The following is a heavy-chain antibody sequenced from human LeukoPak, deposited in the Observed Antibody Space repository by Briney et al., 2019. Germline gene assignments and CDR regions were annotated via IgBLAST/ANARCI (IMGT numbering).Heavy chain of an antibody. D-gene: IGHD1-26*01. CDR1: GYTFTSYD. V-gene: IGHV1-8*01. J-gene: IGHJ4*02. CDR2: MNPNSGNT. Sequence: GASVKVSCKASGYTFTSYDINWVRQATGQGLEWMGWMNPNSGNTGYAQKFQGRVTMTRNTSISTAYMELSSLRSEDTAVYYCARTSDSGSYPDYYFDYWGQGTLVTVSS. CDR3: ARTSDSGSYPDYYFDY.